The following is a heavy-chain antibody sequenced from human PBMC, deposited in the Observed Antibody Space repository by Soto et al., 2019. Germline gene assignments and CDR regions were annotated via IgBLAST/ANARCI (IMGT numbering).Heavy chain of an antibody. CDR3: ARDRMYSSSWSYYYYYGMDV. J-gene: IGHJ6*02. Sequence: GASVKVSCKASRFTFTSYYMHWVRQAPGKGLEWMGIINPSGGSTSYAQKFQGRVTMTRDTSTSTVYMELSSLRSEDTAVYYCARDRMYSSSWSYYYYYGMDVWGQGTTVT. D-gene: IGHD6-13*01. V-gene: IGHV1-46*01. CDR2: INPSGGST. CDR1: RFTFTSYY.